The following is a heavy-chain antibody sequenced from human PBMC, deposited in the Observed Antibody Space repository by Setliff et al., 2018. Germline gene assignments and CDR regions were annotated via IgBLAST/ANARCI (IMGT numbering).Heavy chain of an antibody. Sequence: SETLSLTCSVSGDSINDFYWNWIRQSPGTGLEWIGYIFSDGTTYYNPSLKSRVAMSVDTSKKQFSLSLSAVTAADTAKYYCARAPLDYSSRAFDFWGQGTMVTVSS. V-gene: IGHV4-59*01. D-gene: IGHD2-15*01. CDR3: ARAPLDYSSRAFDF. J-gene: IGHJ3*01. CDR1: GDSINDFY. CDR2: IFSDGTT.